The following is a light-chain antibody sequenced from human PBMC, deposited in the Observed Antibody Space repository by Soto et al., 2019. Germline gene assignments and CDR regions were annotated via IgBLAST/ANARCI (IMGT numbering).Light chain of an antibody. CDR3: QQYNSYPLT. V-gene: IGKV1-16*02. CDR1: QDITNH. Sequence: DIQMTQSPSSLSASVGDRVIITCRASQDITNHLTWFQQKPGKAPESLIYAASILQSGVPSKFSGSGFGAEFTLTISSLQPEDSATYYCQQYNSYPLTFGQGTRLEIK. J-gene: IGKJ5*01. CDR2: AAS.